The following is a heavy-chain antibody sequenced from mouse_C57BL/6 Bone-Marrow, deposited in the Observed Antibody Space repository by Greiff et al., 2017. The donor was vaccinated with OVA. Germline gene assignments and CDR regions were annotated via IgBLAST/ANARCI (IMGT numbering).Heavy chain of an antibody. CDR2: INPNNGGT. CDR1: GYTFTDYY. V-gene: IGHV1-26*01. D-gene: IGHD1-1*01. J-gene: IGHJ2*01. Sequence: EVQLQQSGPELVKPGASVKISCKASGYTFTDYYMNWVKQSHGKSLEWIGDINPNNGGTSYNQKFKSKATLTVDKSSSTAYMQLSSLTSEDSAVYYCARRSYGSSYNYWGQGTTLTVSS. CDR3: ARRSYGSSYNY.